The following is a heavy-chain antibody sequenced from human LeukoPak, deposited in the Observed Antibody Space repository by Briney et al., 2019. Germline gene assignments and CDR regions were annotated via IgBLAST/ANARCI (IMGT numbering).Heavy chain of an antibody. V-gene: IGHV4-61*01. D-gene: IGHD4-17*01. Sequence: PSETLSLTCIVSGYSISSGYYWGWIRQPPVKGLEWIGYIYYSGSTNYNPSLKSRVTISVDTSKNQFPLKLSSVTAADTAVYYCARVTNDYGAPFWAFDIWGQGTMVTVSS. CDR3: ARVTNDYGAPFWAFDI. CDR2: IYYSGST. CDR1: GYSISSGYY. J-gene: IGHJ3*02.